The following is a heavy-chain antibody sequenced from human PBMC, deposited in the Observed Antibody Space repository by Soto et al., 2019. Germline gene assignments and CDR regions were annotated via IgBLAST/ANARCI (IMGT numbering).Heavy chain of an antibody. CDR1: GGSINNYY. CDR2: IYSSGNI. V-gene: IGHV4-59*01. D-gene: IGHD3-10*01. J-gene: IGHJ4*02. Sequence: QVQLQESGPGLVKPSETLSLTCTVSGGSINNYYWSWIRQPPGKELEWIGYIYSSGNINYNPSLRSRVAIAVDTSKNQFSLTLRSVTAADTAVYYCARWPKGYGSPFDYWGQGTLVTVSS. CDR3: ARWPKGYGSPFDY.